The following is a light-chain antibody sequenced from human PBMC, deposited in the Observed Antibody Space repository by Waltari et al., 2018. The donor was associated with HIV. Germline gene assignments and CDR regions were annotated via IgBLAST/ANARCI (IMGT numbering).Light chain of an antibody. Sequence: EIVMTQSPLSLRVTPGEPASFTCRSSQSLLQSNGYEYLDWYLRKPGQSPQLLIYLGSNRAPGVSDRFSGSGSGTDFTLKISRVEAEDVGVYYCMQGLQTPYSFGQGTKLEIK. J-gene: IGKJ2*03. V-gene: IGKV2-28*01. CDR1: QSLLQSNGYEY. CDR2: LGS. CDR3: MQGLQTPYS.